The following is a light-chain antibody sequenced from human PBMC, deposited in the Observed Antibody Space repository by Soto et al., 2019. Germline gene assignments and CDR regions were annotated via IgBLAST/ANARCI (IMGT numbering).Light chain of an antibody. J-gene: IGLJ3*02. CDR2: DVN. CDR1: SSDVGGYNF. CDR3: SSYTTSNTLV. Sequence: QSALTQPASVSGSPGQSITISCTGTSSDVGGYNFVSWYQQQPGKAPKLMIYDVNNRPSGVSNRFSGSKSGNTASLTISGLQAEDEADYYCSSYTTSNTLVFGGGTKSPS. V-gene: IGLV2-14*01.